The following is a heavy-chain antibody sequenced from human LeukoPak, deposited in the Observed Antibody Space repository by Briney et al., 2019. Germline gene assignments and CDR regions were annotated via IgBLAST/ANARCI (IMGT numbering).Heavy chain of an antibody. CDR1: GSTFSSYS. CDR2: ISSSSSYI. J-gene: IGHJ3*02. D-gene: IGHD7-27*01. V-gene: IGHV3-21*01. CDR3: ARAGEGGDDAFDI. Sequence: GGSLRLSCAASGSTFSSYSMNWVRQAPGKGLEWVSSISSSSSYIYYADSVKGRFTISRDNAKNSLYLQMNSLRAEDTAVYYCARAGEGGDDAFDIWGQGTMVTVSS.